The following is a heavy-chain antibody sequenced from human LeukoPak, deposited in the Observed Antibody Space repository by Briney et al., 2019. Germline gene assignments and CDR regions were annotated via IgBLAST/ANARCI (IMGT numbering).Heavy chain of an antibody. CDR1: GGSISSYY. J-gene: IGHJ3*02. D-gene: IGHD3-10*01. Sequence: PSETLSLTCTVSGGSISSYYWSWIRQPAGKGLEWIGRIYTSGSTNYNPSLKSRVTMSVDTSKNQFSLKLSSVTAADTAVYYCARETLGLLWFGDDAFDIWGQGTMVTVS. CDR3: ARETLGLLWFGDDAFDI. V-gene: IGHV4-4*07. CDR2: IYTSGST.